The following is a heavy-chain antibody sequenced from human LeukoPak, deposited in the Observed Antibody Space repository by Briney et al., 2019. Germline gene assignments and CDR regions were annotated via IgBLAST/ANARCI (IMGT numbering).Heavy chain of an antibody. CDR3: ARDESYSSDY. J-gene: IGHJ4*02. V-gene: IGHV3-7*05. D-gene: IGHD6-13*01. CDR2: IKHDGSVK. Sequence: QPGGSLRLSCAVSGFTFSRYWMSWVRQAPGKGLEWVANIKHDGSVKYYVDSVKGRFTISRDNAKNSLYLQMNSLRAEDTAVYFCARDESYSSDYWGQGTLVTVSS. CDR1: GFTFSRYW.